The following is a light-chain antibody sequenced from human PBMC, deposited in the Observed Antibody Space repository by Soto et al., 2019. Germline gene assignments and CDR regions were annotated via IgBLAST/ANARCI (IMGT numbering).Light chain of an antibody. V-gene: IGKV1-6*01. J-gene: IGKJ2*01. CDR1: QGIRND. CDR2: AAS. CDR3: LQDYNYPYT. Sequence: AIQMTQSPSSLSASVGDRVTITCRASQGIRNDLGWYQQKPGKAPNLLIYAASSLQSGVPSRFSGSGSGTDFTLTVSSLQPEDFATYYCLQDYNYPYTFGQGTKREIK.